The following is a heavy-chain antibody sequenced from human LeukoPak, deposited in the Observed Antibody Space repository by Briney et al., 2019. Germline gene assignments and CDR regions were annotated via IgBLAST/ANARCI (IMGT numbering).Heavy chain of an antibody. V-gene: IGHV1-8*01. J-gene: IGHJ6*02. CDR3: ARTRNSDLGRTYYDFWSGYYYYYYGMDV. Sequence: ASVKVSCKASGYTFTSYDINWVRQAPGQGLEWMGWMNPNSGNTGYAQKFQGRVTMTRNTSISTAYMELSSLRSEDTAVYYCARTRNSDLGRTYYDFWSGYYYYYYGMDVWGQGTTVTVSS. D-gene: IGHD3-3*01. CDR1: GYTFTSYD. CDR2: MNPNSGNT.